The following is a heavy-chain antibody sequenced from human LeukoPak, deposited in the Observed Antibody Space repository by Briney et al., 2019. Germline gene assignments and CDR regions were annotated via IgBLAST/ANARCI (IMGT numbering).Heavy chain of an antibody. CDR3: ARVPRY. Sequence: PTGGSLRLSCAASGFTVSSNYMSWVRQAPGKGVEWVSVIYSGGSTYYADSVKGRFTISRDNSKNTLCLQMNSLRAADTAVYYCARVPRYWGQGTLVTVSS. J-gene: IGHJ4*02. CDR1: GFTVSSNY. CDR2: IYSGGST. V-gene: IGHV3-53*01.